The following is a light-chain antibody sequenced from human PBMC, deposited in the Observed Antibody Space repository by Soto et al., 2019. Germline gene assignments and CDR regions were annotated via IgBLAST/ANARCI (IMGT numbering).Light chain of an antibody. J-gene: IGLJ1*01. V-gene: IGLV2-23*01. Sequence: QSALTQPASVSGSPGQSVTISCTGTSSDFGSYKFVSWYQHHPGKVPKVIIYETSKRPSGVSDRFSGSKSGNTASLTISGLQAEDEADYYCFSLKSTNTHVFGSGTKVTVL. CDR1: SSDFGSYKF. CDR2: ETS. CDR3: FSLKSTNTHV.